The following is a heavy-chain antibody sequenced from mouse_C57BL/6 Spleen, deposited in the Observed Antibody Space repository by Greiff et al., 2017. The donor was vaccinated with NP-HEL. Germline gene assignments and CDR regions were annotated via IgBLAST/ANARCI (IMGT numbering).Heavy chain of an antibody. Sequence: EVQLVESGGGLVKPGGSLKLSCAASGFTFSDYGMHWVRQAPEKGLEWVAYISSGSSTIYYADTVKGRFTISRDNAKNTLFLQMTSLRSEDTAMYYCARDYGSSYGAWFAYWGQGTLVTVSA. CDR2: ISSGSSTI. D-gene: IGHD1-1*01. CDR1: GFTFSDYG. CDR3: ARDYGSSYGAWFAY. V-gene: IGHV5-17*01. J-gene: IGHJ3*01.